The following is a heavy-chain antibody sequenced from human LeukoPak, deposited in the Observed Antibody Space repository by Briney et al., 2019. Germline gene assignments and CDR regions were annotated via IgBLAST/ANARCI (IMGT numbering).Heavy chain of an antibody. Sequence: SETLSLTCTVSGGSISSYYWSWIWQPPGKGLEWIGYIYYSGSTNYNPSLKSRVTISVDTSKNQFSLKLSSVTAADTAVYYCARQDFWSGYLGLCYFDYWGQGTLVTVYS. D-gene: IGHD3-3*01. CDR2: IYYSGST. V-gene: IGHV4-59*08. CDR1: GGSISSYY. CDR3: ARQDFWSGYLGLCYFDY. J-gene: IGHJ4*02.